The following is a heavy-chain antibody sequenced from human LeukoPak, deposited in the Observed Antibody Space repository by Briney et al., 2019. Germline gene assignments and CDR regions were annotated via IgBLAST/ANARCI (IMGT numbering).Heavy chain of an antibody. CDR2: ISADSAAT. D-gene: IGHD3-10*01. V-gene: IGHV3-23*01. CDR1: GFNFGSYS. J-gene: IGHJ4*02. CDR3: ARKSASGNYPLDY. Sequence: GGSLRLSCAASGFNFGSYSMTWVRQAPGKGLEWVSVISADSAATFYADSVKGRFTISRDNGRNTVFLQTSSLRAEDTALYYCARKSASGNYPLDYWGQGTLVTVSS.